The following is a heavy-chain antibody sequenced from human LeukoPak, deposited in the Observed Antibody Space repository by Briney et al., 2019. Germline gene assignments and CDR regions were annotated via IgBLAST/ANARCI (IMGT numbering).Heavy chain of an antibody. J-gene: IGHJ4*02. Sequence: ASVKVSCKASGYTFSSHDINWLRQATGQGLEWMGWMNPNSGNTGSAPKFQGRVAMTSDTSISTAYMELSSLRSEDTAVYYCARGGNDCRSSSCYLSWGQGTLVTVSS. CDR1: GYTFSSHD. D-gene: IGHD2-2*01. CDR3: ARGGNDCRSSSCYLS. V-gene: IGHV1-8*01. CDR2: MNPNSGNT.